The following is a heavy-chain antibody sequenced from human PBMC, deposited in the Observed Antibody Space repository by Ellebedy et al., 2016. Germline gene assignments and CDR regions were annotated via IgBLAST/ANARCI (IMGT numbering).Heavy chain of an antibody. D-gene: IGHD3-22*01. J-gene: IGHJ5*02. CDR1: RGPISSYY. V-gene: IGHV4-59*01. CDR2: VFYSGIT. CDR3: ASPFYDNSGYFYALAT. Sequence: SETLSLTCTVSRGPISSYYWSWIRPSPGRGLQWIGLVFYSGITNYNPSLKSRVTISIDTSENQLSLKLNSVTAADTAVYYCASPFYDNSGYFYALATWGQGTLVTVSS.